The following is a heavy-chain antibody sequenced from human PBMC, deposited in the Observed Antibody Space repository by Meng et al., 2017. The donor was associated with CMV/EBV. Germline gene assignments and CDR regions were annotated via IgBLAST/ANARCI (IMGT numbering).Heavy chain of an antibody. Sequence: GESLKISCAASGFTFSSYAMHWVRQAPGKGLEWVAVVWYDGSNKYYADSMKGRFTISRDNSKNTLYLQMNSLRAEDTGVYYCAKNLVVPVATPYYYYGMDVWGQGTTVTVSS. V-gene: IGHV3-33*06. CDR3: AKNLVVPVATPYYYYGMDV. CDR1: GFTFSSYA. J-gene: IGHJ6*02. CDR2: VWYDGSNK. D-gene: IGHD2-2*01.